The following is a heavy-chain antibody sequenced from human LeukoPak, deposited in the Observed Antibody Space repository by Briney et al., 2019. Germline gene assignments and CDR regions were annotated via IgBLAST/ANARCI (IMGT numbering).Heavy chain of an antibody. CDR2: INPNSGGT. CDR3: ARVTVGATGLDY. D-gene: IGHD1-26*01. CDR1: GYTFTGNY. V-gene: IGHV1-2*02. J-gene: IGHJ4*02. Sequence: ASVKVSCKASGYTFTGNYMHWVRQAPGQGREWMGWINPNSGGTNYAQKFQGRVTMTTDTSISTAYMDLSRLRSDDTAIYYCARVTVGATGLDYWGQGTLVTVSS.